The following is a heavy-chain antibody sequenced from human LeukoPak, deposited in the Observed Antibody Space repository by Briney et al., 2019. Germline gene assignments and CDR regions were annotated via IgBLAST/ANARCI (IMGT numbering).Heavy chain of an antibody. Sequence: GASVKVSCKASGYTFTSYAMHWVRQAPGQRLEWMGWINAGNGNTKYSQKFQGRVTITRDTSASTAYMELSSLRSEDTAVYYCARSRGYSYGNHLDYWGQGTLVTVSS. D-gene: IGHD5-18*01. J-gene: IGHJ4*02. CDR1: GYTFTSYA. V-gene: IGHV1-3*01. CDR2: INAGNGNT. CDR3: ARSRGYSYGNHLDY.